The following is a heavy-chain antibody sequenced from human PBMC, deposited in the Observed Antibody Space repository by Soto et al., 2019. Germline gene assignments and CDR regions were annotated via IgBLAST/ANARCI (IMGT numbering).Heavy chain of an antibody. J-gene: IGHJ4*02. Sequence: PGGSLRLSCAASGFTFSSYAMHWVRQAPGKGLEYVSAISSNGGSTYYANSVKGRFTISRDNSKNTLYLQVGSLRAEDMAVYYCARDQFYSGSGSYSTFFDYWGQGTLVTVSS. CDR2: ISSNGGST. CDR3: ARDQFYSGSGSYSTFFDY. D-gene: IGHD3-10*01. V-gene: IGHV3-64*01. CDR1: GFTFSSYA.